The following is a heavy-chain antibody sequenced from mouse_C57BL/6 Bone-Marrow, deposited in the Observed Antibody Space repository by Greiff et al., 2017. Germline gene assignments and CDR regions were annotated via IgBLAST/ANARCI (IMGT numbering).Heavy chain of an antibody. CDR3: ARSHITTVVAPDY. D-gene: IGHD1-1*01. CDR2: IYPGSGST. V-gene: IGHV1-55*01. CDR1: GYTFTSYW. J-gene: IGHJ2*01. Sequence: VKLQQPGAELVKPGASVKMSCKASGYTFTSYWITWVKQRPGQGLEWIGDIYPGSGSTNYNEKFKSKATLTVDTSSSTAYMQLSSLTSEDSAVYYCARSHITTVVAPDYWGQGTTLTVSS.